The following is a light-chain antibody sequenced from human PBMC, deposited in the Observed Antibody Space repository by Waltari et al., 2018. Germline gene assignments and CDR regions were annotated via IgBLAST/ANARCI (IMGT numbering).Light chain of an antibody. CDR2: VAT. CDR1: QSVTSSA. V-gene: IGKV3-20*01. J-gene: IGKJ4*01. CDR3: QQYGSSVT. Sequence: KASQSVTSSALASCRQKPGQVPRFLIYVATSRATCLPDRFSGSEAGTDFTLTISRLEPVDFAVYYCQQYGSSVTFGGGTKVEIK.